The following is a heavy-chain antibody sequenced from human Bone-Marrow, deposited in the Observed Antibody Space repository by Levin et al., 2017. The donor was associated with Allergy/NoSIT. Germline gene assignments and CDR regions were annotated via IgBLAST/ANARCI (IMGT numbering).Heavy chain of an antibody. CDR1: GFTFSSYA. CDR3: AKGLGYCSGGSCFLYYYDYGMDG. D-gene: IGHD2-15*01. Sequence: PGGSLRLSCAASGFTFSSYAMSWVRQAPGKGLEWVSAISGSGGSTYYADSVKGRFTISRDNSKNTLYLQMNSLRAEDTAVYYCAKGLGYCSGGSCFLYYYDYGMDGWGQGTTVTVSS. J-gene: IGHJ6*02. V-gene: IGHV3-23*01. CDR2: ISGSGGST.